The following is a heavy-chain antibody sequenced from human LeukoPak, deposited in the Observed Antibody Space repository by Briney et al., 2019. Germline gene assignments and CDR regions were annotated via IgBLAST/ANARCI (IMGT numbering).Heavy chain of an antibody. CDR2: ISAYNGNT. CDR3: AREYSSSWYRAFDI. J-gene: IGHJ3*02. D-gene: IGHD6-13*01. Sequence: ASVKVSCKASGGTFSSYAISWVRQAPGQGLEWMGWISAYNGNTNYAQKLQGRVTMTTDTSTSTAYMELRSLRSDDTAVYYCAREYSSSWYRAFDIWGQGTMVTVSS. V-gene: IGHV1-18*01. CDR1: GGTFSSYA.